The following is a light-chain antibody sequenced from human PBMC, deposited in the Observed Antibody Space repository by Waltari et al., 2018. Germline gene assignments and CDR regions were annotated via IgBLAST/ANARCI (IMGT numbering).Light chain of an antibody. CDR1: SSDFGIDY. CDR2: RAT. Sequence: QSLLTQPPSASGTPGQTVIISCSRSSSDFGIDYIYWYQQLPGTAPKLLIYRATGRPSGFPARFSASQAGASPSLTISGLRSDDEAHYYWASWDDSLSGWLVGGGTKVSVL. V-gene: IGLV1-47*01. CDR3: ASWDDSLSGWL. J-gene: IGLJ3*02.